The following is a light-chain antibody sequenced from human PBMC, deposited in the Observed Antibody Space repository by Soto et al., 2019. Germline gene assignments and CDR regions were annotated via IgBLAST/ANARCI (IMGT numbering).Light chain of an antibody. CDR3: QQYNKWPLT. V-gene: IGKV3-15*01. Sequence: EIVMTQSPATLSVSPGDRVTLSCRASQSVSSNLAWYQQNPGQAPRLLIYGASTRATGIPARFSGSGSGTEFTLTISSLQSEDFAVYYCQQYNKWPLTFGQGTRLEIK. CDR2: GAS. CDR1: QSVSSN. J-gene: IGKJ5*01.